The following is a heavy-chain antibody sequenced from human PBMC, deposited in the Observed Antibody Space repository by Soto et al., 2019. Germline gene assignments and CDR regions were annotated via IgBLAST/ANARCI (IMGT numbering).Heavy chain of an antibody. D-gene: IGHD6-6*01. V-gene: IGHV4-38-2*01. CDR3: AREARTLDWYLDL. Sequence: SETLSLTCAVSGFPISNDYYWGWIRQPPGKGLEWIGSIFHSGSSYYNPSLKSRVTISLDTSKNQFSLRLSSVTATDTAVYYCAREARTLDWYLDLWGRGTLVTVSS. CDR2: IFHSGSS. J-gene: IGHJ2*01. CDR1: GFPISNDYY.